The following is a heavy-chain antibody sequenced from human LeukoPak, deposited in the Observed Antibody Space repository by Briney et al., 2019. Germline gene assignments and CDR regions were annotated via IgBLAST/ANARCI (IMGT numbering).Heavy chain of an antibody. V-gene: IGHV3-23*01. CDR3: ARDNRGWQGIAARPKRSDYYYMDV. D-gene: IGHD6-6*01. Sequence: PGGSLRLSCAASGFTFSSYAMSWVRQAPGKGLEWVSAISGSGGSTYYADSVKGRFTISRDNSKNTLYLQMNSLRAEDTAVYYCARDNRGWQGIAARPKRSDYYYMDVWGKGTTVTVSS. CDR1: GFTFSSYA. J-gene: IGHJ6*03. CDR2: ISGSGGST.